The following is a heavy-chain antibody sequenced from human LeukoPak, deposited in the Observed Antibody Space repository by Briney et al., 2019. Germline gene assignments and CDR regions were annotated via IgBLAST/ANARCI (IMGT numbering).Heavy chain of an antibody. J-gene: IGHJ3*02. CDR2: IIPIFGTA. Sequence: SVKVSCKASGGTFSGYAISWVRQAPGQGLEWMGGIIPIFGTANYAQKFQGRVMITADESTSTAYMELSSLRSEDTAVYYCARESSYYDSSGYPSEPFDIWGQGTMVTVSS. CDR3: ARESSYYDSSGYPSEPFDI. D-gene: IGHD3-22*01. V-gene: IGHV1-69*13. CDR1: GGTFSGYA.